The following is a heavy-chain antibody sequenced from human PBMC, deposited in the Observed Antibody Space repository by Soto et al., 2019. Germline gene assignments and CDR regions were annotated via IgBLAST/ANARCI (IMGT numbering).Heavy chain of an antibody. CDR1: GFTFSSYA. V-gene: IGHV3-30-3*01. CDR3: ARDQSESSGWYSGSFDP. J-gene: IGHJ5*02. Sequence: QVQLVESGGGVVQPGRSLRLSCAASGFTFSSYAMHWVRQAPGKGLEWVAVISYDGSNKYYADSVKGRFTISRDNSKNTLYLQMNSLRAEDTAVYYCARDQSESSGWYSGSFDPWGQGTLVTVSS. CDR2: ISYDGSNK. D-gene: IGHD6-19*01.